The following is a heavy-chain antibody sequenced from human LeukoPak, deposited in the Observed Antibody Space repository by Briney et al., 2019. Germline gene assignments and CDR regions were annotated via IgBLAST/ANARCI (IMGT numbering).Heavy chain of an antibody. D-gene: IGHD4-17*01. Sequence: SETLSLTCAVYGGSFSGYYWSWIRQPPGKGLEWIGEINHSGSTNYNPSLKSRVTISVDTSKNQFSLKLSTVTAADTAVYYCARRTTVTTCFDYWGQGTLVTVSS. CDR1: GGSFSGYY. J-gene: IGHJ4*02. CDR2: INHSGST. V-gene: IGHV4-34*01. CDR3: ARRTTVTTCFDY.